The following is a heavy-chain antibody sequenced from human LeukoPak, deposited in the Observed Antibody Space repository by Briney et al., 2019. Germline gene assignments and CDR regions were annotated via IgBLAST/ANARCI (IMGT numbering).Heavy chain of an antibody. CDR3: ARDPAQYHITGARRGWFDP. CDR2: INHSGST. V-gene: IGHV4-34*01. CDR1: GGSFSGYY. D-gene: IGHD1-20*01. Sequence: SETLSLTCAVYGGSFSGYYWSWIRQPPGKGLEWIGEINHSGSTNYNPSLKSRVTITVDTSKNQFSLKLSSVTAADTAVYYCARDPAQYHITGARRGWFDPWGQGTLVTVSS. J-gene: IGHJ5*02.